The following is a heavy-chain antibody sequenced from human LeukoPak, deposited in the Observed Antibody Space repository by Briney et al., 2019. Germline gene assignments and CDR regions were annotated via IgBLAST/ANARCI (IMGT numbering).Heavy chain of an antibody. Sequence: SETLSLTCTVSGYSISSGYYWGWIRQPPGKGLEWIGSIYHSGSTYYNPSLKSRVTISVDTSKNQFSLKLSSVTAADTAVYYCARIDLGYSSGWYGDYWGQGTLVTVSS. CDR3: ARIDLGYSSGWYGDY. V-gene: IGHV4-38-2*02. CDR1: GYSISSGYY. J-gene: IGHJ4*02. D-gene: IGHD6-19*01. CDR2: IYHSGST.